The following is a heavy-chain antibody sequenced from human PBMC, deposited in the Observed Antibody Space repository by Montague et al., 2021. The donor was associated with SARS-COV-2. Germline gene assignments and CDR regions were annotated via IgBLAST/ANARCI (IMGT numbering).Heavy chain of an antibody. J-gene: IGHJ4*01. D-gene: IGHD2-15*01. Sequence: SETLSLTCSVSGDSFTSFYWCWIRQCPGKGLEWIWYVSTTGSTNSNPSFKRRFTISVDTSENQCSLKVTSVTAADTAVYYCARKVVLADCFDFWGHGTLVTVSS. CDR3: ARKVVLADCFDF. CDR2: VSTTGST. CDR1: GDSFTSFY. V-gene: IGHV4-59*01.